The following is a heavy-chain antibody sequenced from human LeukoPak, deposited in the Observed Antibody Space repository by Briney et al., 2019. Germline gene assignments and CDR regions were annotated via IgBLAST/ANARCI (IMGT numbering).Heavy chain of an antibody. CDR3: ARRYCSSTSCTFDY. J-gene: IGHJ4*02. CDR2: ISYDGSNK. CDR1: GFTFSSYG. D-gene: IGHD2-2*01. Sequence: PGGSLRLSCAASGFTFSSYGMHWVRQAPGKGLEWVAVISYDGSNKYYADSVKGRFTISRDNAKNSLYLQMNSLRGEDTAVYYCARRYCSSTSCTFDYWGQGTLVTVSS. V-gene: IGHV3-30*03.